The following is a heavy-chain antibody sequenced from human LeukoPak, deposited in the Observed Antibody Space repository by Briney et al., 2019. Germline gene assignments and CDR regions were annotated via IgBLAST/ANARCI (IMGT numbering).Heavy chain of an antibody. V-gene: IGHV3-48*04. CDR1: GFTFSSYS. CDR2: ISGSGSNK. CDR3: ATSQSSVAGIVGD. Sequence: GGSLRLSCAASGFTFSSYSMNWVRQAPGKGLEWVSYISGSGSNKYYADSVEGRFTISRDNAKNSLYLQMNSLRVEDTAVYYCATSQSSVAGIVGDWGQGTLVTVSS. D-gene: IGHD6-19*01. J-gene: IGHJ4*02.